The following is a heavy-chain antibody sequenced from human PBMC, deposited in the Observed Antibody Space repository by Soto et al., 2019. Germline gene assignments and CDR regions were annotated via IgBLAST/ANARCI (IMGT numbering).Heavy chain of an antibody. V-gene: IGHV4-4*02. CDR1: SGSISSSNW. D-gene: IGHD1-7*01. J-gene: IGHJ4*02. CDR3: ARELTGTAIALDY. CDR2: IYHSGRT. Sequence: QVQLQESGPGLVKPSGTLSLTCAVSSGSISSSNWWSWVRQPPGKGLEWIGEIYHSGRTNFNPSLKSRVTLSVDKSKSQFSLKLRSVTAADTAVYYCARELTGTAIALDYWGQGTLVTVSS.